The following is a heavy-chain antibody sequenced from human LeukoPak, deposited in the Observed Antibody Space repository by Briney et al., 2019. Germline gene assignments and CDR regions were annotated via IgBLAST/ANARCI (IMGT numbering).Heavy chain of an antibody. J-gene: IGHJ4*02. V-gene: IGHV1-3*01. D-gene: IGHD2-15*01. CDR1: GYAFTFYA. CDR2: INAGNGNT. Sequence: ASVNVSCKASGYAFTFYAMHWVRQAPGQGLEWMGWINAGNGNTKYSQKFQGRVTITRDTSASTAYMELISLRPEDTAVYYCARGGAATQWNYFDYWGQGTLVPVSS. CDR3: ARGGAATQWNYFDY.